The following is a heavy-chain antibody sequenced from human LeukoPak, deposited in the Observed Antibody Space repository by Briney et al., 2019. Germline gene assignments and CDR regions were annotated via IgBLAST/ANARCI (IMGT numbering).Heavy chain of an antibody. J-gene: IGHJ4*02. Sequence: GGSLRLSCAASGFTFSNYGMHWVRQAPGKGLEWVAFIRYDGSNKYYADSVKGRFTISRDNSKNTLYLQMNILKTEDTAVYYCARGPSGYHNTGGQGTLVTVSS. V-gene: IGHV3-30*02. CDR3: ARGPSGYHNT. CDR2: IRYDGSNK. D-gene: IGHD5-12*01. CDR1: GFTFSNYG.